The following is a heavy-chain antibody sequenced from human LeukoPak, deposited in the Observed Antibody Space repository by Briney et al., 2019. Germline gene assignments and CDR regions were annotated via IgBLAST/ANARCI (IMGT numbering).Heavy chain of an antibody. CDR2: ISWNSGSI. CDR3: AKVPNMTTVVTPSGFDY. D-gene: IGHD4-23*01. CDR1: GFTFDDYA. J-gene: IGHJ4*02. Sequence: PGRSLRLSRAASGFTFDDYAMHWVRQAPGKGLEWVSGISWNSGSIGYADSVKGRFTISRGNAKNSLYLQMNSLRAEDTAVYYCAKVPNMTTVVTPSGFDYWGQGTLVTVSS. V-gene: IGHV3-9*01.